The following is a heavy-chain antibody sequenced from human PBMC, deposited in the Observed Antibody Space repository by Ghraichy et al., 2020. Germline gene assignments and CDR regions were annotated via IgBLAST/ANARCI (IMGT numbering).Heavy chain of an antibody. CDR3: AKDHRIAVAEIWFDP. D-gene: IGHD6-19*01. CDR1: GFTFSSYA. V-gene: IGHV3-23*01. CDR2: ISGSGGST. Sequence: GESLNISCAASGFTFSSYAMSWVRQAPGKGLEWVSAISGSGGSTYYADSVKGRFTISRDNSKNTLYLQMNSLRAEDTAVYYCAKDHRIAVAEIWFDPWGQGTLVTVSS. J-gene: IGHJ5*02.